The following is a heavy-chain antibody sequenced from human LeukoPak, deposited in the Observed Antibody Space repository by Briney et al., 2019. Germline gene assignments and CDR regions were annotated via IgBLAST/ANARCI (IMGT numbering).Heavy chain of an antibody. Sequence: PGGSLRLSCAASGFTFSSYAMHWVRQAPGKGLEYVSAISSNGGSTYYANSVKGRFTISRDNSKNTLYLQMGSLRAEDMAVYYCASPSTGWSGIDYWGQGTLVTVSS. V-gene: IGHV3-64*01. D-gene: IGHD3-3*01. CDR3: ASPSTGWSGIDY. CDR2: ISSNGGST. CDR1: GFTFSSYA. J-gene: IGHJ4*02.